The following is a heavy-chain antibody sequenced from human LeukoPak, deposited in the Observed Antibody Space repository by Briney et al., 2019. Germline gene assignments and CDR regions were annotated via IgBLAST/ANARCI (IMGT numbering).Heavy chain of an antibody. CDR3: ARSRMVYAPARWFDP. Sequence: SETLSLTCAVYGGSFSGYYWSWIRQPPGKGLEWIGEINHSGSTNYNPSLKSRVTISVDTSKNQFSLKLSSVTAADTVVYYCARSRMVYAPARWFDPWGQGTLVTVSS. J-gene: IGHJ5*02. V-gene: IGHV4-34*01. CDR1: GGSFSGYY. CDR2: INHSGST. D-gene: IGHD2-8*01.